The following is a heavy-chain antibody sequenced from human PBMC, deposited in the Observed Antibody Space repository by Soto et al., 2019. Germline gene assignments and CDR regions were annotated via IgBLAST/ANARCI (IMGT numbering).Heavy chain of an antibody. CDR3: ARGFRIAAAGTLQYGMDV. Sequence: PSRGLEWLGRTYYRSKWYNDYAVSVKSRITINPDTSKNQFSLQLNSVTPEDTAVYYCARGFRIAAAGTLQYGMDVWGQGTTVTVSS. D-gene: IGHD6-13*01. CDR2: TYYRSKWYN. J-gene: IGHJ6*02. V-gene: IGHV6-1*01.